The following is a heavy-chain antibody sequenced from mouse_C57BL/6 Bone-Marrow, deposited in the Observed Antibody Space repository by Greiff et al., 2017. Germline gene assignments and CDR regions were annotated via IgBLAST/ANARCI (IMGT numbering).Heavy chain of an antibody. CDR3: ARREGLRGAMDY. CDR2: IYPGDGDT. V-gene: IGHV1-80*01. Sequence: VQLQESGAELVKPGASVKISCKASGYAFSSYWMNWVKRRPGKGLEWIGQIYPGDGDTNYNGKFKGKATLTADKSSSTAYMQLSSLTSEDSAVYFCARREGLRGAMDYWGQGTSVTVSS. D-gene: IGHD2-2*01. J-gene: IGHJ4*01. CDR1: GYAFSSYW.